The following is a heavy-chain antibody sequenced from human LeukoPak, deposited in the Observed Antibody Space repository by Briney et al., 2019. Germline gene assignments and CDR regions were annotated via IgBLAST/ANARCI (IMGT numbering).Heavy chain of an antibody. CDR3: AKVRNSNTPSFDL. J-gene: IGHJ2*01. CDR2: ISGSGGNT. V-gene: IGHV3-23*01. Sequence: PGGSLRLSCAASGFTFSSYAMSWVRQAPGQGLEWVSGISGSGGNTYFAHSVKGRFTISRDNSKNTLYLQMNRLRTEDTAVYYCAKVRNSNTPSFDLWGRGTLVTLSS. CDR1: GFTFSSYA. D-gene: IGHD2/OR15-2a*01.